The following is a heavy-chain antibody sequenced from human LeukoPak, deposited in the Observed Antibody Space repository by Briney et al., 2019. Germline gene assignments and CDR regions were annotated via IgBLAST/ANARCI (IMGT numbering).Heavy chain of an antibody. CDR1: GGSIRSTNNY. D-gene: IGHD3-22*01. V-gene: IGHV4-39*07. Sequence: SETLSLTCTVSGGSIRSTNNYWGWIRQPPGKGLEWIGGIHYSGSTYYYPSLKSRVTISVDTSKNQFSLKLSSVTAADTAVYYCARDVRDSSGYYLRAFGYWGQGTLVTVPS. J-gene: IGHJ4*02. CDR3: ARDVRDSSGYYLRAFGY. CDR2: IHYSGST.